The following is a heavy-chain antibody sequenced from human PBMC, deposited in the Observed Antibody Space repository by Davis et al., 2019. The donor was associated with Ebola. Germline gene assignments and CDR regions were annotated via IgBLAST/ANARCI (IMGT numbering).Heavy chain of an antibody. CDR1: GFSLANFG. CDR3: ARDLADPFGIIVDYGMDV. Sequence: GEFLKISCAASGFSLANFGIHWVRQAPGKGLEWVAVTWSDGNNEYYAHSVKGRFTMSRDNSKNTVYLHMNSLRAEDTAVYFCARDLADPFGIIVDYGMDVWGQGTTVTVSS. V-gene: IGHV3-33*01. CDR2: TWSDGNNE. D-gene: IGHD2-15*01. J-gene: IGHJ6*02.